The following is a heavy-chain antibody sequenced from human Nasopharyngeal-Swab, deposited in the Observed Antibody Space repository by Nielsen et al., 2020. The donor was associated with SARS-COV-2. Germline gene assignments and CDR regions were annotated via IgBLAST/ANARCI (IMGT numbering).Heavy chain of an antibody. D-gene: IGHD6-6*01. Sequence: SCAASGFTFSDYYMSWIRQAPGKGLEWVSYISSSSSYTNYADSVKGRFTISRDNAKNSLYLQMNSLRAEDTAVYYCASGGLEYSSSQGIDYWGQGTLVTVSS. V-gene: IGHV3-11*06. CDR2: ISSSSSYT. CDR1: GFTFSDYY. CDR3: ASGGLEYSSSQGIDY. J-gene: IGHJ4*02.